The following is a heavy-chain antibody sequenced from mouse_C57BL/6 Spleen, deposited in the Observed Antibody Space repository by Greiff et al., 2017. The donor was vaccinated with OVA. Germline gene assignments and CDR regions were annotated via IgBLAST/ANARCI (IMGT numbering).Heavy chain of an antibody. CDR3: ARGGYSNYRFAY. CDR2: IYPSDSET. CDR1: GYTFTSYW. Sequence: QVQLQQPGAELVRPGSSVKLSCKASGYTFTSYWMDWVKQRPGQGLEWIGNIYPSDSETHYNQKFKDKAKLTVDKSSSTAYMQLSSLTSEDSAVYYCARGGYSNYRFAYWGQGTLVTVSA. D-gene: IGHD2-5*01. J-gene: IGHJ3*01. V-gene: IGHV1-61*01.